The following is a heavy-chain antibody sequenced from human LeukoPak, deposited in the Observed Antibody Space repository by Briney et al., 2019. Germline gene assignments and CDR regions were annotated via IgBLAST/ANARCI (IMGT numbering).Heavy chain of an antibody. J-gene: IGHJ5*02. CDR2: INSDGSST. D-gene: IGHD1-7*01. V-gene: IGHV3-74*01. CDR3: ARAPSDWNYAWFDP. Sequence: GSLRLSCAASGFTFSSYWMHWVRQAPGKGLVWVSRINSDGSSTSYADSVKGRFTISRDNAKNTLYLQMNSLRAEDTAVYYCARAPSDWNYAWFDPWGQGTLVTVSS. CDR1: GFTFSSYW.